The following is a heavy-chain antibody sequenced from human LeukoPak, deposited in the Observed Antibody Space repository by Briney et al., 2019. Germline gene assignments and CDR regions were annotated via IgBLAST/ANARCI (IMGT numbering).Heavy chain of an antibody. V-gene: IGHV1-8*02. D-gene: IGHD3-10*01. CDR1: GYTFISYD. CDR2: MNPNSGNT. Sequence: ASVKVSCKASGYTFISYDINWVRQATGQGLEWMGWMNPNSGNTGYAQKFQGRVTMTRSTSISTAYMELSSLRSEDTAVYYCARGPYYYGSGSTSRGFDPWGQGTLVTVSS. J-gene: IGHJ5*02. CDR3: ARGPYYYGSGSTSRGFDP.